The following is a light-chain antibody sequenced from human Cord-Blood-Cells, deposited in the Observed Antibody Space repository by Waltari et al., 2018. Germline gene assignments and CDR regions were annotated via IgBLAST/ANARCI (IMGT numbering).Light chain of an antibody. J-gene: IGKJ4*01. CDR1: QSISSY. V-gene: IGKV1-39*01. Sequence: DIQMTQSPSSLSASVGDRVTITCPARQSISSYSDWYQQKPGKPPKLLIYAASSLQRGVPSMFSGSESTTDFPLTISRLQPEDFATYYWQQSYSTPLTFGGGTKVEIK. CDR2: AAS. CDR3: QQSYSTPLT.